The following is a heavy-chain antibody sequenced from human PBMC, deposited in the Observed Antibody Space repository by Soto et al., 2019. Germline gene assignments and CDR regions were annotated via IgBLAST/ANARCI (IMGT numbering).Heavy chain of an antibody. V-gene: IGHV1-18*01. J-gene: IGHJ5*02. CDR1: GYATASRG. D-gene: IGHD1-26*01. CDR2: ISAYNGNT. Sequence: VRSKACGYATASRGLRSLRQEPGQGLEWMGWISAYNGNTNYAQKLQGRVTMTTDTSTSTAYMELRSLRSDDTAVYYCARVVGALGHGFDPSGQGTLGTVSS. CDR3: ARVVGALGHGFDP.